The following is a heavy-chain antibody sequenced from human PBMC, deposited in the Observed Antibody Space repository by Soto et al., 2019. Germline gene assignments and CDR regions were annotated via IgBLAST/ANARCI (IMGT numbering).Heavy chain of an antibody. CDR3: AKDSLAAAAGLNWFDP. D-gene: IGHD6-13*01. Sequence: AGGSLRLSCAASGFTFSSYGMHWVRQAPGKGLEWVAVISYDGSNKYYADSVKGRFTISRDNSKNTLYLQMNSLRAEDTAVYYCAKDSLAAAAGLNWFDPWGQGTLVTVSS. CDR2: ISYDGSNK. CDR1: GFTFSSYG. J-gene: IGHJ5*02. V-gene: IGHV3-30*18.